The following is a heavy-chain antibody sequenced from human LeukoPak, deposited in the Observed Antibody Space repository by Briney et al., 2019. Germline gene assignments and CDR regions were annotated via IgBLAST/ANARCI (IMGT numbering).Heavy chain of an antibody. CDR1: GFTFSSYG. J-gene: IGHJ4*02. CDR3: ARRGGSYFDY. D-gene: IGHD1-26*01. V-gene: IGHV3-30*03. CDR2: ISHDGSNE. Sequence: PGGSLRLSCAASGFTFSSYGMHWVRQAPGKGLEWVAVISHDGSNEYYSDSVKGRFTISRDNSKNTLYLQMNSLRVEDTAVYFCARRGGSYFDYWGQGTLVTVSS.